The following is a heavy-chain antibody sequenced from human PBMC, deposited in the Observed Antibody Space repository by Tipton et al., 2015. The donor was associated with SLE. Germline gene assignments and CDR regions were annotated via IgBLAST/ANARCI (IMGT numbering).Heavy chain of an antibody. V-gene: IGHV3-48*03. CDR2: ISSSGTTI. CDR1: GFTFSRYW. Sequence: SLRLSCATSGFTFSRYWMHWVRQAPGKGLEWVSFISSSGTTIYYADSVKGRFTISRDNAKNSLYLQMSSLRAEDTAVYYCARGGCSSTSCFRGWFDPWGQGTLVTVSS. CDR3: ARGGCSSTSCFRGWFDP. J-gene: IGHJ5*02. D-gene: IGHD2-2*01.